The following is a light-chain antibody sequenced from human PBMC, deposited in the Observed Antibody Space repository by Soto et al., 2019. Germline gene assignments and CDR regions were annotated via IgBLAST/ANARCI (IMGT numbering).Light chain of an antibody. CDR3: QQYNSYS. J-gene: IGKJ1*01. V-gene: IGKV1-5*03. Sequence: DIQMTQSPSTLSASVGDRVTITCRASQSISGWLAWYQQKPGKAPKLLIYKASSIKSGVPSRFSGSGSGTDFTLTISSLQPDDFATYYCQQYNSYSFGQGTKVDIK. CDR1: QSISGW. CDR2: KAS.